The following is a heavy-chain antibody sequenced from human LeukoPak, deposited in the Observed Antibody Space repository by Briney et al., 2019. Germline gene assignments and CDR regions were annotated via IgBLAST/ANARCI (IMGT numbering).Heavy chain of an antibody. CDR3: VKEGEAGNAPYSWFDP. CDR1: GFTFSNYA. J-gene: IGHJ5*02. D-gene: IGHD3-16*01. Sequence: GGSLRLSCAASGFTFSNYAMSWVRQAPGGELEWVSTFSGSGNGTHYADSVKGRFTISRDNSKNTVSLQMNSLRAEDTAVYYCVKEGEAGNAPYSWFDPWGQGTLVTVSS. V-gene: IGHV3-23*01. CDR2: FSGSGNGT.